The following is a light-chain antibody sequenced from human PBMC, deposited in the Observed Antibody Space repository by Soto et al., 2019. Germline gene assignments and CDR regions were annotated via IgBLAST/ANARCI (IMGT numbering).Light chain of an antibody. V-gene: IGKV3-20*01. J-gene: IGKJ4*01. CDR1: QSVSTN. CDR2: GAS. CDR3: QQYGSSPPLT. Sequence: VMTQSPATLSVSPGERAALSCRASQSVSTNLAWYQQKPGQPPRLLIYGASSRATGIPDRFSGSGSGTDFTLTISRLEPEDFAVYYCQQYGSSPPLTFGGGTKVDIK.